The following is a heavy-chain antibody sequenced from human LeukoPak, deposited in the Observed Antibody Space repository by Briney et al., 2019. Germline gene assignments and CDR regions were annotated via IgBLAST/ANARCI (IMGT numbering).Heavy chain of an antibody. CDR1: GYSFTSYW. V-gene: IGHV5-51*01. D-gene: IGHD6-13*01. Sequence: GESLKISCKGSGYSFTSYWIGWVRQMPGKGLEWMGIIYPGDSDTRYSPSFQGQVNISADKSIRTAYLQWSSLKASDTAVYYCARGSKPGIVAPGTDYWGQGTLVTVSS. CDR2: IYPGDSDT. J-gene: IGHJ4*02. CDR3: ARGSKPGIVAPGTDY.